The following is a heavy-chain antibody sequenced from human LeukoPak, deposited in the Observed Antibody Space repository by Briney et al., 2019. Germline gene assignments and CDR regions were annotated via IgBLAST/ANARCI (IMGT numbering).Heavy chain of an antibody. CDR3: AKSYYGSGSYYYYYYGMDV. Sequence: TGGSLRLSCAASGFTFSSYAMSWVRQAPGKGLEWVSAISGSDGSTYYADSVKGRFTISRDNSKNTLYLQMNSLRAEDTAVYYCAKSYYGSGSYYYYYYGMDVWGQGTTVTVSS. CDR1: GFTFSSYA. V-gene: IGHV3-23*01. D-gene: IGHD3-10*01. CDR2: ISGSDGST. J-gene: IGHJ6*02.